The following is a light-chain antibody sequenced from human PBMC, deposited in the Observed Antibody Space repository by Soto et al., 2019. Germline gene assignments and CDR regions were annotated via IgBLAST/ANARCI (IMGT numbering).Light chain of an antibody. Sequence: QSALTQPASVSGSPGQSIAISCTGTSSDVGGYNCVSWYQQHPGKAPKLMIYDVASRPSGISNRFSGSKSGNTASLTISGLQADDEADYYCSSCTSSSTPVVFGGGTQLTVL. V-gene: IGLV2-14*03. CDR1: SSDVGGYNC. J-gene: IGLJ2*01. CDR2: DVA. CDR3: SSCTSSSTPVV.